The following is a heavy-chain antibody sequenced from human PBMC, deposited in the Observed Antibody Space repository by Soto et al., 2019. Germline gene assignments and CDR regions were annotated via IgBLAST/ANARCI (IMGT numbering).Heavy chain of an antibody. Sequence: ASVKVSCKTSGYPFTSRYLHWVRQGPGQGLEWMGKIDPRGGGDRYAQKFQGRVTITAVASTGTVYMELSSLTSDDTALYFCATDLWGSAVPYYFAGGGQETRATVP. CDR3: ATDLWGSAVPYYFAG. V-gene: IGHV1-46*01. J-gene: IGHJ4*02. D-gene: IGHD3-16*01. CDR1: GYPFTSRY. CDR2: IDPRGGGD.